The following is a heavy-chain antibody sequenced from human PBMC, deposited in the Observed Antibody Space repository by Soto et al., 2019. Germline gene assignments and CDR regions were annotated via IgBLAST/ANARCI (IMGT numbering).Heavy chain of an antibody. Sequence: ASVKVSCKASGYSFKDHYMHWVRQAPGRGLEWVGIINPSGEHTNYAQQFRGRVAMTRDTSTSTAYMELMSLRSEDTAVYFCARISCKGGSCYFDFDHWGQGTLVTVSS. V-gene: IGHV1-46*02. CDR2: INPSGEHT. J-gene: IGHJ4*02. D-gene: IGHD2-15*01. CDR3: ARISCKGGSCYFDFDH. CDR1: GYSFKDHY.